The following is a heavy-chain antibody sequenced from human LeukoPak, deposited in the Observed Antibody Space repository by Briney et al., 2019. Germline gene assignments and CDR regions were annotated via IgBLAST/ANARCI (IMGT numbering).Heavy chain of an antibody. CDR2: INQDGGEK. Sequence: QTGGSLRLSCAASGFTFSSSYMNWVRQAPGMGLEWEANINQDGGEKYYVDSVKGRFTISRDNAKNSLYLQMNDMRVEDTAVYYCVRLSITVAGSDYWGQGALVTVSS. CDR1: GFTFSSSY. J-gene: IGHJ4*02. V-gene: IGHV3-7*01. D-gene: IGHD6-13*01. CDR3: VRLSITVAGSDY.